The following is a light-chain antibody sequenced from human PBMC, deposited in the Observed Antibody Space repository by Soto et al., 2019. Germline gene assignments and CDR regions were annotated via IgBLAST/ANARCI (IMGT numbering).Light chain of an antibody. CDR2: DVS. Sequence: QSALTQPASVSGSPGQSITISCTGTSRDVGGYNYVSWYQQHPGKAPKLMIYDVSTRPSGVSNRFSGSKSGNTASLTISGLQAEDEADYYCNSYTSSSTLLFGGGTQLTVL. V-gene: IGLV2-14*01. CDR1: SRDVGGYNY. CDR3: NSYTSSSTLL. J-gene: IGLJ2*01.